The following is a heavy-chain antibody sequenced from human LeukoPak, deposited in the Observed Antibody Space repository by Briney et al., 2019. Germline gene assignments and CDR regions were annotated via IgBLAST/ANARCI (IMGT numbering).Heavy chain of an antibody. J-gene: IGHJ4*02. V-gene: IGHV1-2*02. CDR1: GYTFTGYY. CDR3: ARNPLYGDSYFDY. CDR2: INPNSGGT. D-gene: IGHD4-17*01. Sequence: ASVKVSCKASGYTFTGYYMHWVRQAPGQGLEWMGWINPNSGGTNYAQKFQGRVTMTRDTSISTAYMELSRLRSDDTAVYYCARNPLYGDSYFDYWGQGTLVIVSS.